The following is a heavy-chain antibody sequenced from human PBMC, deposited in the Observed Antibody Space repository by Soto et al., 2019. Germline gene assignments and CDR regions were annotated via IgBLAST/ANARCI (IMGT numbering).Heavy chain of an antibody. CDR1: GGSVSSGSYY. CDR2: IYYSGST. Sequence: SETLSLTCTVSGGSVSSGSYYWSWIRQPPGKGLEWIGYIYYSGSTNYNPSLKSRVTISVDTSKNQFSLKLSSVTAADTAVYYCARFSTVLVGMDVWGQGTTVTVSS. D-gene: IGHD1-1*01. V-gene: IGHV4-61*01. J-gene: IGHJ6*02. CDR3: ARFSTVLVGMDV.